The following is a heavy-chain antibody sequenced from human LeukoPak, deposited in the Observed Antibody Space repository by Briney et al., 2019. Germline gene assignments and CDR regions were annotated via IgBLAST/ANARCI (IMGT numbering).Heavy chain of an antibody. D-gene: IGHD5-12*01. CDR1: GFTFSRYW. V-gene: IGHV3-7*01. CDR2: IKQDGGEK. CDR3: AKDDAAYSGYDYFDY. Sequence: GGSLRLSCAASGFTFSRYWMSWVRQAPGKGLEWVANIKQDGGEKYYVDSVKGRFTISRDNSKNTLYLQMNSLRAEDTAVYYCAKDDAAYSGYDYFDYWGQGTLVTVSS. J-gene: IGHJ4*02.